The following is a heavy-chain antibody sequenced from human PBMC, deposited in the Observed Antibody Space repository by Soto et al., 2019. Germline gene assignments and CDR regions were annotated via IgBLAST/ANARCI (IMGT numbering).Heavy chain of an antibody. CDR1: GGSISSGGYY. Sequence: PSETLSLTCTVSGGSISSGGYYWSWIRQHPGKGLEWIGYIYYSGSTYYNPSLKSRVTISVDTSKNQFSLKLSSVTAADTAVYYCARDVAVYCGGDCYYFDYWGQGTLATVSS. CDR3: ARDVAVYCGGDCYYFDY. D-gene: IGHD2-21*02. CDR2: IYYSGST. J-gene: IGHJ4*02. V-gene: IGHV4-31*03.